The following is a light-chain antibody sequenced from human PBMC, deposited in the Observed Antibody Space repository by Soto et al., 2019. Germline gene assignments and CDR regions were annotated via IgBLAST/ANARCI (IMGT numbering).Light chain of an antibody. CDR2: KAS. CDR1: QTISSW. CDR3: QQYNTYWT. J-gene: IGKJ1*01. V-gene: IGKV1-5*03. Sequence: DIQMTQSPSTLSGSVGDRVTITCRASQTISSWLAWYQQKPGKAPKLLIYKASTLKSGVPSRFSGSGSGTEFTLAISGLQSDDFATYSCQQYNTYWTFGPGTKVDIK.